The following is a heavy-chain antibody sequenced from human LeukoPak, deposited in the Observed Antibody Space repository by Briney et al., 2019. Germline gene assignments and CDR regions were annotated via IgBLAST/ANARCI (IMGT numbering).Heavy chain of an antibody. V-gene: IGHV3-9*01. Sequence: PGRSLRLSCAASGFTFDDYAMHWVRQAPGKGLEWVSGISWNSGSIGYADSVKGRFTISRDNAKNSLYLKMNSLRAEDTALYYCAKDKRSYYDSSGAFDIWGHGTMVTVSS. D-gene: IGHD3-22*01. J-gene: IGHJ3*02. CDR3: AKDKRSYYDSSGAFDI. CDR2: ISWNSGSI. CDR1: GFTFDDYA.